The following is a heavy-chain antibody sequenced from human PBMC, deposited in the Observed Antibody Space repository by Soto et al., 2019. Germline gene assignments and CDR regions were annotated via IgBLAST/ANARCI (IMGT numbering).Heavy chain of an antibody. Sequence: QVQLQESGPGLVKPSETLSLTCTVSGGSIGSHYWSWIRQPPGEGLEWIGRASYSGSPSYNPSLKSRVTISIDTSKTQFSLKLTSVTAADTAVYYCVRQWGGDYWGQGILVTVSS. CDR1: GGSIGSHY. D-gene: IGHD3-16*01. CDR3: VRQWGGDY. V-gene: IGHV4-59*08. J-gene: IGHJ4*02. CDR2: ASYSGSP.